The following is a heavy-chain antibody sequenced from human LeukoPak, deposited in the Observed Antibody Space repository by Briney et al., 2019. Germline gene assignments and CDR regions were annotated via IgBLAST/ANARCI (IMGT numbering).Heavy chain of an antibody. Sequence: ASVKVSCKASGYTFTSYGISWVRQAPGQGLEWMGWISAYNGNTNYAQKLQGRVTMTTDTSTSTAYMELRSLRPDDTAVYYCARDALWFGESSYMDVWGKGTTVTVSS. CDR2: ISAYNGNT. CDR1: GYTFTSYG. J-gene: IGHJ6*03. V-gene: IGHV1-18*01. D-gene: IGHD3-10*01. CDR3: ARDALWFGESSYMDV.